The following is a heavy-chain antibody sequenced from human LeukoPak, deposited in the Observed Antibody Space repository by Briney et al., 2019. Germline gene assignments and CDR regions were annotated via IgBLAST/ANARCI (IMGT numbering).Heavy chain of an antibody. D-gene: IGHD3-22*01. V-gene: IGHV3-49*04. Sequence: SGGSLRLSCTASGFTFGDYAMSWVRQAPGKGLEWVGFIRSKAYGGTTEYAASVKGRFTISRDDSKSIAYLQMSSLKTEDTAVYYCTRVVRVVVSGFYWGQGTLVTVSS. J-gene: IGHJ4*02. CDR2: IRSKAYGGTT. CDR1: GFTFGDYA. CDR3: TRVVRVVVSGFY.